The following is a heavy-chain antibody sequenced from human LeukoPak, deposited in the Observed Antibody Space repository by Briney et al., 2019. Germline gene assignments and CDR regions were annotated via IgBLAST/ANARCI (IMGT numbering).Heavy chain of an antibody. Sequence: LGASVKVSCKASGYTFTGYYMHWVRQAPGQGLEWMGWINPNSGGTNYAQKFQGRVTMTRDTSISTAYMELSRLRSDDTAVYYCARDILRHLVNWNTNDYWGQGTLVTVSS. J-gene: IGHJ4*02. D-gene: IGHD1/OR15-1a*01. CDR3: ARDILRHLVNWNTNDY. V-gene: IGHV1-2*02. CDR1: GYTFTGYY. CDR2: INPNSGGT.